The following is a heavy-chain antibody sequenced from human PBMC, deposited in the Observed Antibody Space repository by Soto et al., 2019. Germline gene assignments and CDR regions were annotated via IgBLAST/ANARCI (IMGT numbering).Heavy chain of an antibody. CDR2: ISWNSDSI. Sequence: EAQLVESGGGLVQPGRSLRLSCAGSGFIFDHFAIHWVRQAPGKGLEWVSGISWNSDSIGYADSVKGRFTISRDNAKNALYLQMNSLRVEDTAFYYCTTVGRLCDFWRGPLQFDLWGQGTLVTVSS. CDR1: GFIFDHFA. CDR3: TTVGRLCDFWRGPLQFDL. D-gene: IGHD3-3*01. J-gene: IGHJ4*02. V-gene: IGHV3-9*01.